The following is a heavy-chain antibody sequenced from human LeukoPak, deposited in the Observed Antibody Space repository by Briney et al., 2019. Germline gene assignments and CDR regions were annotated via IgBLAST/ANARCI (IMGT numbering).Heavy chain of an antibody. CDR1: GFTFSSYS. J-gene: IGHJ4*02. D-gene: IGHD3-10*01. CDR3: AREGRFGELEDY. Sequence: PGGSLRLSCAASGFTFSSYSMNWVRQAPGKGLEWVSYISSSGSTIYYADSVKGRFTISRDNAKNSLYLQMNSLRAEDTAVYYCAREGRFGELEDYWGQGTLVTVSS. V-gene: IGHV3-48*04. CDR2: ISSSGSTI.